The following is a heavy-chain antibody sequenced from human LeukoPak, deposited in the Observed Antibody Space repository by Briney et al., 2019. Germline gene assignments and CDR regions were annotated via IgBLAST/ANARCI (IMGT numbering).Heavy chain of an antibody. CDR2: IDPSSTYI. D-gene: IGHD2-2*02. V-gene: IGHV3-21*01. CDR3: ARSGVQSGFCSSITCYTGY. J-gene: IGHJ4*02. CDR1: GFTFRSYS. Sequence: GGSLRLSCAASGFTFRSYSMDWVRQAPGKGLEWVSAIDPSSTYIYYADSVKGRFTISRDNAKNSLYLQMNSLRAEDTAVYYCARSGVQSGFCSSITCYTGYWGQGILVTVSS.